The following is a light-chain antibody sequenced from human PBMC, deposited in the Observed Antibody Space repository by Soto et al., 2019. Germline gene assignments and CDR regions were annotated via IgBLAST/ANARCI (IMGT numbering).Light chain of an antibody. CDR3: GSYTSGGTHV. V-gene: IGLV2-14*01. CDR2: DVT. Sequence: QSALTQPASVSGSPGQSITISCTGTGSDVGGYDYVSWYQQHPGKAPRLMIYDVTKRPSGISNRFSGSKSGNTASLTISGLQAEDEADYYCGSYTSGGTHVFGIGTKLTVL. CDR1: GSDVGGYDY. J-gene: IGLJ1*01.